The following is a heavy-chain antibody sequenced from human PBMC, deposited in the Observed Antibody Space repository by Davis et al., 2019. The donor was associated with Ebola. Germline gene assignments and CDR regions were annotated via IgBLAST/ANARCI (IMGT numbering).Heavy chain of an antibody. CDR1: GFTFSSYG. CDR3: ARDHSFVRGYWFDP. CDR2: LWYAGSNK. D-gene: IGHD5-18*01. V-gene: IGHV3-33*01. Sequence: PGGSLRLSCAASGFTFSSYGMHWVRQAPGKGLEWVAVLWYAGSNKYYADSVKGRFTISRDNSKNTLYLQMNSLRAEDTAVYYCARDHSFVRGYWFDPWGQGTLVTVSS. J-gene: IGHJ5*02.